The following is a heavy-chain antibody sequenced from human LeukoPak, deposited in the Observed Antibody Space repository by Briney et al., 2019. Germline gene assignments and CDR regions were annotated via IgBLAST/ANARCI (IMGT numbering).Heavy chain of an antibody. CDR3: ARHLGDSSGYYYYYMDV. CDR2: ICPGDSDT. V-gene: IGHV5-51*01. D-gene: IGHD3-22*01. CDR1: GYSFTSYW. J-gene: IGHJ6*03. Sequence: GESLKISSKGSGYSFTSYWIGWVRQMPGKGLEWMWIICPGDSDTRYSPSFQGQVTISADKSISTAYLQWSSLKASDTAMYYCARHLGDSSGYYYYYMDVWGKGTTVTVSS.